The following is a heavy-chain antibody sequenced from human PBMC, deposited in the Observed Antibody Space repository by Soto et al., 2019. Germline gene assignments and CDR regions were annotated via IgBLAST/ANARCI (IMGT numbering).Heavy chain of an antibody. Sequence: SVKVSCKASGGTFSSYAISWVRQAPGQGLEWMGGIIPIFGTTNYAQKFQGRVTITADESTSTAYMELSSLRSEDTAVYYCARPNWNDGTGYYYYGMDVWGQRTTVTVSS. D-gene: IGHD1-1*01. J-gene: IGHJ6*02. CDR1: GGTFSSYA. V-gene: IGHV1-69*13. CDR3: ARPNWNDGTGYYYYGMDV. CDR2: IIPIFGTT.